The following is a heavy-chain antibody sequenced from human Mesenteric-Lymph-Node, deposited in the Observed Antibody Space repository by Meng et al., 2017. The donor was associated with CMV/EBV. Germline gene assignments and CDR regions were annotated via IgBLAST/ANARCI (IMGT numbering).Heavy chain of an antibody. Sequence: GSGGSISSSNWWSWGRQPPGKGLEGIGEIYHSGRTKYNESLKSRVTISVDKSKNQFSLKLSSVTAADTAVYYCARKGVVAAEYYFDYWGQGTLVTVSS. J-gene: IGHJ4*02. CDR1: GGSISSSNW. CDR2: IYHSGRT. D-gene: IGHD6-13*01. V-gene: IGHV4-4*02. CDR3: ARKGVVAAEYYFDY.